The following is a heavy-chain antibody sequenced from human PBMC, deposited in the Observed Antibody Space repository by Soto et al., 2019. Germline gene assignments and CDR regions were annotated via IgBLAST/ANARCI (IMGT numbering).Heavy chain of an antibody. J-gene: IGHJ6*02. V-gene: IGHV1-69*13. CDR3: ARDLSEHYYYGMDV. CDR2: IIPIFGTA. CDR1: GGTFSSYA. D-gene: IGHD1-26*01. Sequence: SVKVSCKASGGTFSSYAISWVRQAPGQGLEWMGGIIPIFGTADYAQKFQGRVTITADESTSTAYMELSSLRSEDTAVYYCARDLSEHYYYGMDVWGQGTTVTVSS.